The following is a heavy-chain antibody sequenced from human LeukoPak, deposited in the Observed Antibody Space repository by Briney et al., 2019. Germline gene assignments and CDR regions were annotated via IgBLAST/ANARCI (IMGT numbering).Heavy chain of an antibody. CDR2: IYYSGST. Sequence: SETLSLTCTVSGGSISSGDYYWSWIRQPPGKGLEWIGYIYYSGSTYYNPSLKSRVTISVDTSKNQFSLKLSSVTAADTAVYYWPRSGQYGSGGSCYYWFAPWGQGTLVTVSS. CDR1: GGSISSGDYY. V-gene: IGHV4-30-4*01. CDR3: PRSGQYGSGGSCYYWFAP. J-gene: IGHJ5*02. D-gene: IGHD2-15*01.